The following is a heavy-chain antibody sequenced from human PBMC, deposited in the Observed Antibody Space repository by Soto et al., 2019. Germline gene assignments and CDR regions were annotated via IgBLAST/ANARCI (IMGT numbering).Heavy chain of an antibody. CDR2: IYYSGST. D-gene: IGHD2-15*01. Sequence: QVQLQESGPGLVKPSQTLSLTCTVSGGSISSCGYYWSWIRQHPGKGLQWIGYIYYSGSTYYNPSIKSRVTISVDTSKNQFSLKLSSVTAADTAVYYCARADIVVVVAAMAFDIWGQGTMVTVSS. CDR1: GGSISSCGYY. CDR3: ARADIVVVVAAMAFDI. V-gene: IGHV4-31*03. J-gene: IGHJ3*02.